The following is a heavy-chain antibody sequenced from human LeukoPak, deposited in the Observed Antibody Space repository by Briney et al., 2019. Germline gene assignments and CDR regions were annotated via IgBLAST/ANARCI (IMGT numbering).Heavy chain of an antibody. D-gene: IGHD3-16*01. V-gene: IGHV3-30*18. J-gene: IGHJ4*02. CDR3: AKRGDGGHKSLEY. CDR2: ITYDGSSE. CDR1: GFTVSSNY. Sequence: SGGSLRLSCAASGFTVSSNYMSWVRQAPGKGLEWVATITYDGSSEYYADSVKDRFTVSRDNSKNTLYLQMSSLKTEDTAVYYCAKRGDGGHKSLEYWGQGTLVIVSS.